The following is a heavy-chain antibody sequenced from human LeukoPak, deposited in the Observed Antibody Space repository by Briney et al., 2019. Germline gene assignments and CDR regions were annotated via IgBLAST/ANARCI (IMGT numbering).Heavy chain of an antibody. J-gene: IGHJ5*02. CDR3: ARGKCISTSWYSNWFDP. V-gene: IGHV4-30-2*01. CDR2: ICHSGST. Sequence: PSENLSLNCAGYGGSISSGGYAWRWIRQPPGRSLERIAYICHSGSTYYNPCLKSRVTMSVGRSKNQFSLKLSSVTAADTAVYYCARGKCISTSWYSNWFDPWGQGTLVTVSS. D-gene: IGHD2-2*01. CDR1: GGSISSGGYA.